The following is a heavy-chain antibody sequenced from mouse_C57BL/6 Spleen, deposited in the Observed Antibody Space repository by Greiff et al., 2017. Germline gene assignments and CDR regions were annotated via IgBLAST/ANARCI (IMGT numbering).Heavy chain of an antibody. J-gene: IGHJ2*01. CDR2: IDPNSGGT. CDR3: ARVTSVVAGDY. V-gene: IGHV1-62-3*01. D-gene: IGHD1-1*01. Sequence: QVQLKQPGAELVKPGASVKLSCKASGYTFTSYWMHWVKQRPGRGLEWIGRIDPNSGGTKYNEKFKGKATLTVDKSSSTAYMLLSSLTSGDSAVLFCARVTSVVAGDYWGQGTTLTVSS. CDR1: GYTFTSYW.